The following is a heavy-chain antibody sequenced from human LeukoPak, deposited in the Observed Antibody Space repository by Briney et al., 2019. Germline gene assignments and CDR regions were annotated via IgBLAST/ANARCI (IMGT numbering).Heavy chain of an antibody. V-gene: IGHV4-59*01. CDR1: AASISSYY. J-gene: IGHJ4*02. CDR2: IYYSGST. Sequence: SETLSLTCTVSAASISSYYWSWIRQPPGKGLEWIGNIYYSGSTNYASSLRSRVTISIDTSKNQFSLKLRSVTAADTAVYYCARGSPVDNWGQGTLVTVSS. CDR3: ARGSPVDN.